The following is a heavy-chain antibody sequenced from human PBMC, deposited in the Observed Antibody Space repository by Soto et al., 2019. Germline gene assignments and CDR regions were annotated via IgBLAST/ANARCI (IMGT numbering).Heavy chain of an antibody. CDR3: ARDWRLYYGSGSDYYGMDV. Sequence: SETLSLTCTVSGGSISSSSYYWGWIRQHPGKGLEWIGSIYYSGSTYYNPSLKSRVTISVDTSKNQFSLKLSSVTAEDTAVYYCARDWRLYYGSGSDYYGMDVWGQGTTVTVSS. J-gene: IGHJ6*02. CDR2: IYYSGST. V-gene: IGHV4-39*02. CDR1: GGSISSSSYY. D-gene: IGHD3-10*01.